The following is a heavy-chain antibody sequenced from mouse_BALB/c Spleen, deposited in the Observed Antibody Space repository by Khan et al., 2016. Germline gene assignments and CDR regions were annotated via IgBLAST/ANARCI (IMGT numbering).Heavy chain of an antibody. CDR2: ILPGSGST. CDR1: GYTFSSYW. J-gene: IGHJ4*01. V-gene: IGHV1-9*01. CDR3: ARGDDFYCMDY. D-gene: IGHD2-12*01. Sequence: QVQLQQSGAELMKPGASVKISCKATGYTFSSYWIEWVKQRPGHGLEWIGEILPGSGSTNYNEKFKGKATFTADTSSNTAYMQLSSLTSEDSAVYYCARGDDFYCMDYWGQGTSVTVSS.